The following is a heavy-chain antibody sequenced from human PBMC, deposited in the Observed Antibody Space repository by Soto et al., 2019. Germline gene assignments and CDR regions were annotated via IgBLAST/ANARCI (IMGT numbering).Heavy chain of an antibody. Sequence: QVQLQQWGAGLLKPSETLSLTCAVYGGSFSGYYWSWIRQPPGKGLEWIGEVNHSGSTNYNPSLKSRVTISVDTSKNQFSLKLSSVTAADTAVYYCARGPLPLRPRGAAYYRGRFDYLGQGTLVTVSS. CDR3: ARGPLPLRPRGAAYYRGRFDY. J-gene: IGHJ4*02. D-gene: IGHD3-9*01. CDR1: GGSFSGYY. CDR2: VNHSGST. V-gene: IGHV4-34*01.